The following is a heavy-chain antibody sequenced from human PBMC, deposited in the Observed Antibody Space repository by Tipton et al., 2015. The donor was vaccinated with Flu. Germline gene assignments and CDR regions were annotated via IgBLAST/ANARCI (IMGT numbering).Heavy chain of an antibody. V-gene: IGHV3-30*02. CDR2: IRHDGSKK. CDR1: GFAFENYA. Sequence: SLRLSCATSGFAFENYAMHWVRQAPGKGLEWVACIRHDGSKKFYVDSVKGRFTISGDNSKKTLLLRMNSLRPEDTAVYYCAKTETDDFDYWGQGTLVTVSS. CDR3: AKTETDDFDY. D-gene: IGHD5-24*01. J-gene: IGHJ4*02.